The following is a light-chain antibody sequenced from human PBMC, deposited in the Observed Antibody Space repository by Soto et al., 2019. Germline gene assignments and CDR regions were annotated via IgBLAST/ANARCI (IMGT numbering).Light chain of an antibody. CDR2: AAY. CDR3: QKYDNAPLT. CDR1: QSISTY. J-gene: IGKJ4*01. V-gene: IGKV1-27*01. Sequence: DIQMTQAPSSLSASVGDRVTITCRARQSISTYLAWYQQKPGKVPKLLISAAYTLQSGVPSRFSGSGSGTDFTLTISSLQPDDVANYYCQKYDNAPLTFGGGTKVEIK.